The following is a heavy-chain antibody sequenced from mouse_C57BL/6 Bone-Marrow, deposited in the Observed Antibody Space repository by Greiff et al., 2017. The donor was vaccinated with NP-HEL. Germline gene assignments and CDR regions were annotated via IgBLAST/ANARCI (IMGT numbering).Heavy chain of an antibody. D-gene: IGHD1-1*01. CDR3: ARDDYYGSSTWFAY. CDR2: IWSGGST. Sequence: VKLMESGPGLVQPSQSLSITCTVSGFSLTSYGVHWVRQSPGKGLEWLGVIWSGGSTDYNAAFISRLSISKDNSKSQVFFKMNSLQADDTAIYYCARDDYYGSSTWFAYWGQGTLVTVSA. J-gene: IGHJ3*01. V-gene: IGHV2-2*01. CDR1: GFSLTSYG.